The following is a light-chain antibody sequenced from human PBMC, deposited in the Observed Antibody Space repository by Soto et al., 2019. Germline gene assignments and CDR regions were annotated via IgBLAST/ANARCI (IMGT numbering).Light chain of an antibody. Sequence: QSVLTQPASVSGSHGQSITISCTGTSSDVGSYNLVSWYQHHPGKAPKLMIYEDYKRPSGVSNRFSGSKSGNTASLTISGLQAEDEADYYCCSYAGSSTWVFGGGTKVTVL. V-gene: IGLV2-23*01. CDR1: SSDVGSYNL. J-gene: IGLJ3*02. CDR2: EDY. CDR3: CSYAGSSTWV.